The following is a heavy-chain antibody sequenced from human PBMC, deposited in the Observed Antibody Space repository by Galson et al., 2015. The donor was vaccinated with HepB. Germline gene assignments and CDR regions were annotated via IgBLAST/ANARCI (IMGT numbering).Heavy chain of an antibody. CDR3: ARGGQQLAKGRWFDP. J-gene: IGHJ5*02. CDR1: GFTFSSYG. Sequence: SLRLSCAASGFTFSSYGMHWVRQAPGKGLEWVAVIWYDGSNKYYADSVKGRFTISRDNSKNTLYLQMNSLRAEDTAVYYCARGGQQLAKGRWFDPWGQGTLVTVSS. V-gene: IGHV3-33*01. D-gene: IGHD6-13*01. CDR2: IWYDGSNK.